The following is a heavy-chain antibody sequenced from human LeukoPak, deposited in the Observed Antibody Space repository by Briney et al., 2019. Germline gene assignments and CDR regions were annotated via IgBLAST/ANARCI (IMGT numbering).Heavy chain of an antibody. CDR2: ISSDGDDK. Sequence: TGGSLRLPCAASGFTFSSFGFHWVRQAPGKGLEWVALISSDGDDKYYADSVKGRFTISRDNSKNTLYLQMNSLRTEDTAMYYCAKPDGSGSYALNWGQGSLGSVSS. CDR1: GFTFSSFG. J-gene: IGHJ1*01. D-gene: IGHD3-10*01. V-gene: IGHV3-30*18. CDR3: AKPDGSGSYALN.